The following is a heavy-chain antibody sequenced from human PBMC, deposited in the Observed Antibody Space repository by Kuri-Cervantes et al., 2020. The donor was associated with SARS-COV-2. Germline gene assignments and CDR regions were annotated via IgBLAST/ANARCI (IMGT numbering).Heavy chain of an antibody. D-gene: IGHD6-13*01. CDR3: ARDGGYSSSWYGFSEYYFDY. Sequence: LSLTCAASGFTFSSYAMHWVRQAPGKGLEWVANIKQDGSEKYYVDSVKGRFTISRDNAKNSLYLQMNSLRAEDTAVYYCARDGGYSSSWYGFSEYYFDYWGQGTLVTVSS. V-gene: IGHV3-7*01. CDR1: GFTFSSYA. J-gene: IGHJ4*02. CDR2: IKQDGSEK.